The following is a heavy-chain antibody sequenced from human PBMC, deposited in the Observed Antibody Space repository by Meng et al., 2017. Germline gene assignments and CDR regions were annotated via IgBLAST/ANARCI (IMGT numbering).Heavy chain of an antibody. D-gene: IGHD1-26*01. CDR3: ARTPTKWELGSEYFQH. CDR2: INPNSGGT. J-gene: IGHJ1*01. Sequence: QGRLVQSGAEVNKPGAAVKVSCKASGYTFTGYYMHWVRQAPGQGLEWMGRINPNSGGTNYAQKFQGRVTMTRDTSISTAYMELSRLRSDDTAVYYWARTPTKWELGSEYFQHWGQGTLVTVSS. CDR1: GYTFTGYY. V-gene: IGHV1-2*06.